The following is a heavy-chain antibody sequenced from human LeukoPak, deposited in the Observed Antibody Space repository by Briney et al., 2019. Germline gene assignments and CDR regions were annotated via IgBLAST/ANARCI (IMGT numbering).Heavy chain of an antibody. CDR2: LSTRGNT. CDR3: ARGEDSGYDC. J-gene: IGHJ4*02. V-gene: IGHV4-4*07. D-gene: IGHD5-12*01. CDR1: GGSISSFY. Sequence: PSETLSLTCNISGGSISSFYWSWIRQPAGKGLEWTGRLSTRGNTDYNPSLKSRVTLSVDTSNNQFSLKLSSVTAADTAVYYCARGEDSGYDCWGQGTLVTVSS.